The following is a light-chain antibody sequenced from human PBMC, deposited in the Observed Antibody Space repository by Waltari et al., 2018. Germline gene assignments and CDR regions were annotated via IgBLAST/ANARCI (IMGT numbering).Light chain of an antibody. Sequence: EIVLTQSPGTLSLSSGQSATLSCRTSQSISQYLAWYQQKPGQAPRLLIYHASSRATGIPDRFSGSGSGTDFSLTISRLEPEDFAVYYCQHYVTLPVTFGQGTKVEIK. CDR2: HAS. CDR3: QHYVTLPVT. CDR1: QSISQY. V-gene: IGKV3-20*01. J-gene: IGKJ1*01.